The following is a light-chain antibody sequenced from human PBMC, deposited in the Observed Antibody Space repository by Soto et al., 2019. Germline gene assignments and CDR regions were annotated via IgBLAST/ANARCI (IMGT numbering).Light chain of an antibody. CDR2: KAS. CDR3: QHYNSYSEA. J-gene: IGKJ1*01. V-gene: IGKV1-5*03. CDR1: QTISSW. Sequence: DIQMTQSPSTLSGSVGDTVTITCRSSQTISSWLAWYQQKPGKAPKLLIYKASTLKSGVPSRFSGSGSGTEFTLTISSLQPDDFAPYYCQHYNSYSEAFGQGTKVDTK.